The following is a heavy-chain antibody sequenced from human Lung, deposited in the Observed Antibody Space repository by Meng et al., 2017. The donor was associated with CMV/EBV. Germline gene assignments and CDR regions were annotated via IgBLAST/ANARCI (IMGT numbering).Heavy chain of an antibody. CDR1: GYTFTGYY. CDR3: ARVGRDWWELLFDY. V-gene: IGHV1-2*02. J-gene: IGHJ4*02. CDR2: INPNSGGT. D-gene: IGHD1-26*01. Sequence: ASVXVSXKASGYTFTGYYMHWVRQAPGQGLEWMGWINPNSGGTNYAQKFQGRVTMTRDTSISTAYMELSRLRSDDTAVYYCARVGRDWWELLFDYWGQGTXVNVYS.